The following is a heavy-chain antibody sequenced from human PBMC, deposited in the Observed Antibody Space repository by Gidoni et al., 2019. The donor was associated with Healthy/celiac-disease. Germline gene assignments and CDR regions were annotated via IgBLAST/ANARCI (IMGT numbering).Heavy chain of an antibody. Sequence: EVQLLESGGGLVQPGGSLRLSCPASGFTFSSYSMNWVRQAPGKGLEWVSYISSSSSTIYYADSVKGRFTISRDNAKNSLYLQMNSLRDEDTAVYYCARGSIAAAGDDAFDIWGQGTMVTVSS. CDR3: ARGSIAAAGDDAFDI. V-gene: IGHV3-48*02. D-gene: IGHD6-13*01. CDR1: GFTFSSYS. CDR2: ISSSSSTI. J-gene: IGHJ3*02.